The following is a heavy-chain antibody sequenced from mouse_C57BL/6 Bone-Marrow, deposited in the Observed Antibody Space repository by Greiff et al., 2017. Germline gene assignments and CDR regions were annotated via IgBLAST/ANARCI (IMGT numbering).Heavy chain of an antibody. Sequence: VQLQQSGAELVKPGASVKLSCKASGYTFTSYWMHWVKQRPGQGLEWIGMIHPNSGSTNYNEKFKSKATLTVDKSSSTAYMQLSSLTSEDSAVYYCARYHYGSSYYAMDYWGQGTSVTVSS. CDR1: GYTFTSYW. D-gene: IGHD1-1*01. CDR2: IHPNSGST. V-gene: IGHV1-64*01. CDR3: ARYHYGSSYYAMDY. J-gene: IGHJ4*01.